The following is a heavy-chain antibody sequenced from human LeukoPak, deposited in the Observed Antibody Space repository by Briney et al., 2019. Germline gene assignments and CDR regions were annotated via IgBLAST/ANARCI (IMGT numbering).Heavy chain of an antibody. J-gene: IGHJ4*02. CDR3: ARCSGGSCYWGDYFDY. V-gene: IGHV3-21*01. CDR1: GFTFSNYA. D-gene: IGHD2-15*01. CDR2: ISSSSSYI. Sequence: GGSLRLSCAASGFTFSNYAMHWVRQAPGKGLEWVSSISSSSSYIYYADSVKGRFTISRDNAKNSLYLQMNSLRAEDTAVYYCARCSGGSCYWGDYFDYWGQGTLVTVSS.